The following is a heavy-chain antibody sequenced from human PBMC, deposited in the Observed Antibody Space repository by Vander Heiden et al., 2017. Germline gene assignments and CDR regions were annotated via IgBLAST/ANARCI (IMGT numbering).Heavy chain of an antibody. D-gene: IGHD1-26*01. CDR3: ANKSPGSSAESGTFG. Sequence: EVQLLESGGGLVQPGGSLRLSCAASGSTFSSYAMHWVPQAPERGLGWVSGISYSGGSTIYADSVKGRFTISRDNSKNTLYLQMNSLRGEDTAIYYCANKSPGSSAESGTFGWGQGTLVTVSS. CDR2: ISYSGGST. J-gene: IGHJ4*02. V-gene: IGHV3-23*01. CDR1: GSTFSSYA.